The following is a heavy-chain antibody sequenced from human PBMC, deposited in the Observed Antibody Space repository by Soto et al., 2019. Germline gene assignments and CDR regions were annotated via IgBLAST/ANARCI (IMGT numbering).Heavy chain of an antibody. D-gene: IGHD3-22*01. V-gene: IGHV1-69*04. CDR2: IIPILGIA. Sequence: QVQLVHSGAEVKKPGSSVKVSCKASGGTFSSYTISWVRQAPGQGLEWMGRIIPILGIANYAQKFQGRVTITADKSTSTAYMELSSLRSEDTAVYYCARDGPYYYDSSGYLIDYWGQGTLVTVSS. CDR3: ARDGPYYYDSSGYLIDY. J-gene: IGHJ4*02. CDR1: GGTFSSYT.